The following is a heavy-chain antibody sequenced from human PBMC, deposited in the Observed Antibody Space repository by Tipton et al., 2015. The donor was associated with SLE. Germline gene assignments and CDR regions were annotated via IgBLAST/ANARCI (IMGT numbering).Heavy chain of an antibody. Sequence: SLRLSCAASGFTFSSYGMHWVRQAPGKGLEWVAVIWYDGSNKYYADSVKGRFTISRDNSKNTLYLQMNSLRAEDTAVYYCAKASATNDYGDYSYDAFDIWGQGTMVTVSS. J-gene: IGHJ3*02. V-gene: IGHV3-33*06. CDR3: AKASATNDYGDYSYDAFDI. CDR2: IWYDGSNK. CDR1: GFTFSSYG. D-gene: IGHD4-17*01.